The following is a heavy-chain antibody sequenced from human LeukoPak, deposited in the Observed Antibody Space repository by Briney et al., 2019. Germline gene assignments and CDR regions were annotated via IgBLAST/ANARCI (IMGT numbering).Heavy chain of an antibody. CDR3: ARSSPREGRFDD. CDR2: IYYSGST. Sequence: SETLSLTCTVSGGSISSGDYYWSWIRQPPGKGLEWIGYIYYSGSTYYNPSLKSRVTISIDTSKNQFSLKLSSVTAADTAVYYCARSSPREGRFDDWGQGTLVTVSS. CDR1: GGSISSGDYY. V-gene: IGHV4-30-4*01. J-gene: IGHJ4*02.